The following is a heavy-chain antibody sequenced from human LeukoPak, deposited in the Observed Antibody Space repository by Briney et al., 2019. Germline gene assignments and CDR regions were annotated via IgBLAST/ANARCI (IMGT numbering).Heavy chain of an antibody. Sequence: SETLSLTCTVSDDSISSYYWSWIRQPPGKGLGWIGYISSSGSTNYNPSLKSRVTMSVDTSKNQFSLKLNSVTAADTAVYYCARSRDSSGYRNNWFDPWGQGTLVTVSS. D-gene: IGHD3-22*01. CDR1: DDSISSYY. V-gene: IGHV4-59*01. J-gene: IGHJ5*02. CDR3: ARSRDSSGYRNNWFDP. CDR2: ISSSGST.